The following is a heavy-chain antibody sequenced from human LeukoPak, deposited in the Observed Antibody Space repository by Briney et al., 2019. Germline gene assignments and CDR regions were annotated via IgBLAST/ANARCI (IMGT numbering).Heavy chain of an antibody. J-gene: IGHJ6*02. CDR3: ARNNGMDV. V-gene: IGHV3-7*03. Sequence: GGSLRLSCAASGFALSSHWMTWVRQVPGRGPEWVANVNRDGSETYYLDSVKGRFTISKDNAKNSPYLQMNSLRAEDTALYHCARNNGMDVWGQGTTVIVSS. CDR2: VNRDGSET. CDR1: GFALSSHW.